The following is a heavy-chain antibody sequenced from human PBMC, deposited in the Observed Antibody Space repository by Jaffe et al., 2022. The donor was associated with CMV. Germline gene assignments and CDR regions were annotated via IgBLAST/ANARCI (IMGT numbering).Heavy chain of an antibody. D-gene: IGHD5-12*01. CDR1: GGSISSYY. CDR2: IYYSGST. Sequence: QVQLQESGPGLVKPSETLSLTCTVSGGSISSYYWSWIRQPPGKGLEWIGYIYYSGSTNYNPSLKSRVTISVDTSKNQFSLKLSSVTAADTAVYYCARHTGERSGFYYYYYYMDVWGKGTTVTVSS. CDR3: ARHTGERSGFYYYYYYMDV. V-gene: IGHV4-59*08. J-gene: IGHJ6*03.